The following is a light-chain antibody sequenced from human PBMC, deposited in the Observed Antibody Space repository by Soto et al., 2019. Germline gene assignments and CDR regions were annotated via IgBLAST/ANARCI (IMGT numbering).Light chain of an antibody. CDR3: LQYGSTPWMYN. V-gene: IGKV3-20*01. J-gene: IGKJ2*01. CDR2: AAS. Sequence: EIVLTPSPGTMSLSPGERVTLSCRTSQPVSSHYLAWNQKKPGQDPRLLINAASSRAAGIADRFSASGSGTDFTLTISRLDPDDSAVYYCLQYGSTPWMYNFGQGTKVEIK. CDR1: QPVSSHY.